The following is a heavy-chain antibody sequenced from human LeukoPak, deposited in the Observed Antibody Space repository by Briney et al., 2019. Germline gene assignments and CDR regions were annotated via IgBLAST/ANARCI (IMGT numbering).Heavy chain of an antibody. Sequence: GGSLRLSCAASGFGFSDYEMNWVRQAPGKGLEWVSNIGSSGRTIFYADSVKGRFSISRDNGKNSLYLQMNSLRVEDTAIYYCASRRDYWGQGTLVTVSS. V-gene: IGHV3-48*03. CDR1: GFGFSDYE. J-gene: IGHJ4*02. CDR3: ASRRDY. CDR2: IGSSGRTI.